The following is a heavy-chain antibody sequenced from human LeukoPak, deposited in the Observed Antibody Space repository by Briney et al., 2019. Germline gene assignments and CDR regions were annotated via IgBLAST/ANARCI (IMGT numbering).Heavy chain of an antibody. D-gene: IGHD1-14*01. CDR3: AKEQYPGYFDF. V-gene: IGHV3-30*02. Sequence: GGSLRLSCTASGFIFSGSSMHWVRQAPGKGLEWVCFIRFDATNKYYADSVKGRFTISRDNSNNTLYLQLNNVRTEDTATYFCAKEQYPGYFDFWGQGTLVTVSS. CDR2: IRFDATNK. CDR1: GFIFSGSS. J-gene: IGHJ4*02.